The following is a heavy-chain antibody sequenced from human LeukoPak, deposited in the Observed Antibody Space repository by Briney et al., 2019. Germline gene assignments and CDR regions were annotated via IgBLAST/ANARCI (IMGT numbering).Heavy chain of an antibody. J-gene: IGHJ3*02. D-gene: IGHD5-12*01. V-gene: IGHV4-30-4*01. Sequence: PSETLSLTCTVSGGSISSGDSYCRWIRQPPGKGLGWIGYIYYSGSTYYNASLKSRVTISVDTSKNQFSLELSSVTAADTAVYYCARDFTSGYGGTDIWGQGTMVTVSS. CDR2: IYYSGST. CDR3: ARDFTSGYGGTDI. CDR1: GGSISSGDSY.